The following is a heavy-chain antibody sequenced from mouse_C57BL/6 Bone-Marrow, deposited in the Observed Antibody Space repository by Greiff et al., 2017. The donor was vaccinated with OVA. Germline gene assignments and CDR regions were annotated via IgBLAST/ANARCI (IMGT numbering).Heavy chain of an antibody. J-gene: IGHJ2*01. D-gene: IGHD4-1*01. CDR3: ARNPISNWDSPYYLDY. Sequence: EVQLVESGGDLVKPGGSLKLSCAASGFTFSSYGMSWVRQTPDKRLEWVATISSGGSYTYYPDSVKGRFTLPRDNAKNTLYLQMSSLKSEDTAMYYCARNPISNWDSPYYLDYWGQGTTLTVSS. V-gene: IGHV5-6*01. CDR2: ISSGGSYT. CDR1: GFTFSSYG.